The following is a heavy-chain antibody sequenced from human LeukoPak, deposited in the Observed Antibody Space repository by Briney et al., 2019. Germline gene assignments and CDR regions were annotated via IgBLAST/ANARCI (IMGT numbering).Heavy chain of an antibody. Sequence: PGGSLRLSCAASGFIFEDYTMHWVRQAPGKTLEWLSLINWHGTAYYTDSVKGRFTISRDNSKNSLFLHMDALRSEDTAFYYCVKDLSYESSGSVLHQWGEGPLVTVSS. CDR1: GFIFEDYT. CDR2: INWHGTA. CDR3: VKDLSYESSGSVLHQ. V-gene: IGHV3-43*01. D-gene: IGHD3-22*01. J-gene: IGHJ4*02.